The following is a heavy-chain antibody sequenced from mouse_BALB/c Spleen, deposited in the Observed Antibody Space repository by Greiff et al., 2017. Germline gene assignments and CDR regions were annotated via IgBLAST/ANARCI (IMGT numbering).Heavy chain of an antibody. CDR1: GDSITSGY. CDR3: AREGGIYYDYDVAY. D-gene: IGHD2-4*01. V-gene: IGHV3-8*02. CDR2: ISYSGST. J-gene: IGHJ3*01. Sequence: EVKLVESGPSLVKPSQTLSLTCSVTGDSITSGYWNWIRKFPGNKLEYMGYISYSGSTYYNPSLKSRISITRDTSKNQYYLQLNSVTTEDTATYYCAREGGIYYDYDVAYWGQGTLVTVSA.